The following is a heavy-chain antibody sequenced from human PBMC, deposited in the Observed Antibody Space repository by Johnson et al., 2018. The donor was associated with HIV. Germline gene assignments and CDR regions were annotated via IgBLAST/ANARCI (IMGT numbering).Heavy chain of an antibody. CDR1: GFTFSKYI. CDR3: AGQVRAFDI. V-gene: IGHV3-30*04. D-gene: IGHD6-19*01. J-gene: IGHJ3*02. Sequence: QMQLVESGGGVVQPGRSLRLSCAASGFTFSKYIMHWVRQAPGKGLEWVAVISYDGSNKYYADSVKGRFTISRDNSMHTMYLQMNSLRAEDTAVYYCAGQVRAFDIWGQVTMVTVSS. CDR2: ISYDGSNK.